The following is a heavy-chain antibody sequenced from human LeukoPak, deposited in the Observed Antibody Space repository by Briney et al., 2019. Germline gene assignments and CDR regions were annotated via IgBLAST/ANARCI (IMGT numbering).Heavy chain of an antibody. D-gene: IGHD1-26*01. V-gene: IGHV1-2*02. CDR3: ATMGYSGSYGDTY. CDR2: INPNSGGT. CDR1: GYTFTGYY. Sequence: ASVQVSCKASGYTFTGYYMHWVRQAPGQGLEWMGWINPNSGGTNYAQKFQGRVTMTRDTSISTAYMELSRLRSDDTAVYYCATMGYSGSYGDTYWGQGTLVTVSS. J-gene: IGHJ4*02.